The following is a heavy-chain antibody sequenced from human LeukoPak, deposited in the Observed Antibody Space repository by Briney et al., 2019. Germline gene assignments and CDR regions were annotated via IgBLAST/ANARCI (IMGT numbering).Heavy chain of an antibody. CDR1: GDTVSSNSAA. D-gene: IGHD6-13*01. CDR3: ARLGGRIAAAGTRLDFDY. V-gene: IGHV6-1*01. Sequence: SQTLSLTCAISGDTVSSNSAAWNWIRQSPSRGLEWLGRTYYRSKWSNDYAVSVKSRITINPDTSKNQFSLQLNSVTPEDTAVYYCARLGGRIAAAGTRLDFDYWGQGTLVTVSS. J-gene: IGHJ4*02. CDR2: TYYRSKWSN.